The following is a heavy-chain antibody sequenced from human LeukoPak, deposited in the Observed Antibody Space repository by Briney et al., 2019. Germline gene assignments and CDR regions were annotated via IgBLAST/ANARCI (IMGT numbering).Heavy chain of an antibody. CDR1: GFTFSSYW. D-gene: IGHD4-17*01. CDR3: AKDPGPTVTSAFDI. Sequence: GGSLRLSCAASGFTFSSYWMSWVRQAPGKGLEWVANIKQDGSEKYYVDSVKGRFTISRDNAKNSLYLQMNSLRAEDTALYYCAKDPGPTVTSAFDIWGQGTMVTVSS. CDR2: IKQDGSEK. V-gene: IGHV3-7*03. J-gene: IGHJ3*02.